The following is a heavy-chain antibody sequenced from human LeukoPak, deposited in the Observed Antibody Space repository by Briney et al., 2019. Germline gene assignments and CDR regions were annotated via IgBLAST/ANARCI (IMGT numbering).Heavy chain of an antibody. Sequence: SETLSLTCTVSDGSISSSSYYWGWIRQPPGKGLEWIGSIYYSGSTYYNPSLKSRVTISVDTSKNQFSLKLSSVTAADTAVYYCATEHSGWYPPTRPFDYWGQGTLVTVSS. CDR2: IYYSGST. J-gene: IGHJ4*02. V-gene: IGHV4-39*01. D-gene: IGHD6-19*01. CDR1: DGSISSSSYY. CDR3: ATEHSGWYPPTRPFDY.